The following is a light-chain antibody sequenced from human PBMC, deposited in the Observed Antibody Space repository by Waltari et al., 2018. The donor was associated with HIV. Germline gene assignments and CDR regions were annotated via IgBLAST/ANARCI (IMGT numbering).Light chain of an antibody. CDR1: RSNIGTNP. CDR2: DNN. J-gene: IGLJ3*02. V-gene: IGLV1-44*01. CDR3: ATWDNTQNGWV. Sequence: QSVLTQPPSASGSPGRPVLLSCYGRRSNIGTNPIIWYQHLPGTAPRLLIDDNNQRPSGVPDRFSGSKSGTSGSLAISGLQSEDETDYYCATWDNTQNGWVFGAGTKLTVL.